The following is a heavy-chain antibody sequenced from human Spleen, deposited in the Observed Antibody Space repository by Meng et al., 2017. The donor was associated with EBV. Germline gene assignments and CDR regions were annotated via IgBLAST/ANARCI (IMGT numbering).Heavy chain of an antibody. Sequence: QLHLQESGSGLVKPSQTLSLTCAVSGGSINTKGYSWTWIRQPPGKDLEWIGYILHSGITYYNPSLKSRVTISVDTSKNQFSLKLSSVTAADTAVYYCASLSNSNYVGYWGQGTLVTVS. CDR1: GGSINTKGYS. D-gene: IGHD2-2*01. CDR3: ASLSNSNYVGY. J-gene: IGHJ4*02. CDR2: ILHSGIT. V-gene: IGHV4-30-2*02.